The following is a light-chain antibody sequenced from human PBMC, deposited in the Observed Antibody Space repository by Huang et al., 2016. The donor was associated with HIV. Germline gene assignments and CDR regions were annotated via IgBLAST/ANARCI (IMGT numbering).Light chain of an antibody. Sequence: DIQMTQSPSSLSASLGDRVTITCQASQDISNYLNWYQQKPGKAPKLLIYDASNLEKGVPSRFSGSGSGTDFTFTISSLQPEDIATYYCQQYDNLPRTFGQGTKLEIK. V-gene: IGKV1-33*01. CDR3: QQYDNLPRT. J-gene: IGKJ2*01. CDR2: DAS. CDR1: QDISNY.